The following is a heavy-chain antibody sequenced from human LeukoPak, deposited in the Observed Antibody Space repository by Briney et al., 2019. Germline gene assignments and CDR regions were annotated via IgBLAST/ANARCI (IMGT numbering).Heavy chain of an antibody. CDR2: ISSSSSYI. Sequence: GGSLRLSCAASGFTFSSYSMNWVRQAPGKGLEWVSSISSSSSYIYYADSVKGRFTISRDNAKNSLYLQMNSLRAEDTAVYYCARELPRGYYYYGMDVWGQGTTVTVSS. V-gene: IGHV3-21*01. J-gene: IGHJ6*02. CDR1: GFTFSSYS. CDR3: ARELPRGYYYYGMDV. D-gene: IGHD1-26*01.